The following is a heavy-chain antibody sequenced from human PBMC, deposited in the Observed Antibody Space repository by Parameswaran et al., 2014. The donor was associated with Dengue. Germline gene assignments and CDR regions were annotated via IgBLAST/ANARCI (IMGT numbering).Heavy chain of an antibody. J-gene: IGHJ3*02. CDR2: INSDGSST. V-gene: IGHV3-74*01. D-gene: IGHD5-18*01. CDR3: ARPGYSYGWVDAFDI. Sequence: QPPGKGLVWVSRINSDGSSTSYADSVKGRFTISRDNAKNTLYLQMNSLRAEDTAVYYCARPGYSYGWVDAFDIWGQGTMVTVSS.